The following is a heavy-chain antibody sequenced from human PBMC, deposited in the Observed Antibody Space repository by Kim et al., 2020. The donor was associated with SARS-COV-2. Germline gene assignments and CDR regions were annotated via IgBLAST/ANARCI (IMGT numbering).Heavy chain of an antibody. V-gene: IGHV1-2*02. D-gene: IGHD6-13*01. J-gene: IGHJ5*02. Sequence: ASVKVSCKASGYTFTGYYMHWVRQAPGQGLEWMGWINPNSGGTNYAQKFQGRVTMTRDTSISTAYMELSRLRSDDTAVYYCARRPRRSYSSSPSVWFDPWGQGTLVTVSS. CDR1: GYTFTGYY. CDR2: INPNSGGT. CDR3: ARRPRRSYSSSPSVWFDP.